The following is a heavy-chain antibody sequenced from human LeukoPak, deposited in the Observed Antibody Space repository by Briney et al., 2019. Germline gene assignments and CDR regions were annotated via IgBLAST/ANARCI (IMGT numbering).Heavy chain of an antibody. D-gene: IGHD6-13*01. Sequence: PGGSLRLSCAASGFTFSSNGMNWVRQAPGKGLGWGSYISSSGSTIYYADSVKGRFTISRDNAKNSLYLQMNSLRAEDTAVCYCARVNSLIAAGAFDIWGQGTIVTVSS. CDR3: ARVNSLIAAGAFDI. CDR1: GFTFSSNG. CDR2: ISSSGSTI. J-gene: IGHJ3*02. V-gene: IGHV3-48*03.